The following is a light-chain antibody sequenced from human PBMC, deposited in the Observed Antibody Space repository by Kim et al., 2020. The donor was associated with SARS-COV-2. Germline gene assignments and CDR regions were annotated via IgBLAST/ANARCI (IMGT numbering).Light chain of an antibody. CDR3: QRYNVAPLT. Sequence: ASVGDRVTITCRASRGISNSLAWYQQKPGRVPKLLIYAASTLQSGVPSRLSGSGYGTDFTLTISSLQPEDVGTYYCQRYNVAPLTFGGGTKVDIK. CDR2: AAS. CDR1: RGISNS. V-gene: IGKV1-27*01. J-gene: IGKJ4*01.